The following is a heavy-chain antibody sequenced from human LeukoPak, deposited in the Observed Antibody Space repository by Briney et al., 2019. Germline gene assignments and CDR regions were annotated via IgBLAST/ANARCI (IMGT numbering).Heavy chain of an antibody. CDR1: GGSISSGSYY. CDR2: IYTSGST. V-gene: IGHV4-61*02. D-gene: IGHD3-10*01. CDR3: ASAISGTYHY. J-gene: IGHJ4*02. Sequence: PSETLSLTCTVSGGSISSGSYYWSWIRQPAGKGLEWIGRIYTSGSTNYNPSLKSRVTISVDTSKNQFSLQLNSVTPEDTAVYYCASAISGTYHYWGQGTLVTVSS.